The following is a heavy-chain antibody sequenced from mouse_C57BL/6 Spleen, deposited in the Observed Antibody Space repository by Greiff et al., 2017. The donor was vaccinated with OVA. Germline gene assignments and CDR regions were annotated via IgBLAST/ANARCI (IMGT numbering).Heavy chain of an antibody. Sequence: QVQLQQPGAELVKPGASVKLSCKASGYTFTSYWMHWVKQRPGPGLEWIGMIHPNSGSTNYNEKFKSKATLTVDKSSSTAYMQLSSLTSEDSAVYYCARWYYYGSSYDWYFDVWGTGTTVTVSS. D-gene: IGHD1-1*01. CDR3: ARWYYYGSSYDWYFDV. V-gene: IGHV1-64*01. J-gene: IGHJ1*03. CDR2: IHPNSGST. CDR1: GYTFTSYW.